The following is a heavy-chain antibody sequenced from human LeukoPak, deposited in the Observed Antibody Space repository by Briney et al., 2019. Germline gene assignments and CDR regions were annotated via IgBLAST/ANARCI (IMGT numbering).Heavy chain of an antibody. CDR1: GYSISSGYY. J-gene: IGHJ4*02. V-gene: IGHV4-38-2*02. CDR3: ARVNYYGSGSYGY. Sequence: SETLSLTCTVSGYSISSGYYWGWIRQPPGKGLEWIGSIYHSGSTYYNPSLKSRVTISVDTSKNQFSLKLSSVTAADTAVYYCARVNYYGSGSYGYWGQGTLVTVSS. D-gene: IGHD3-10*01. CDR2: IYHSGST.